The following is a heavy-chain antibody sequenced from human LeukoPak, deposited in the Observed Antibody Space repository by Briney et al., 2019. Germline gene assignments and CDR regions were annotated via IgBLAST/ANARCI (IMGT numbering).Heavy chain of an antibody. CDR3: ARAGSFRLTTTL. V-gene: IGHV4-59*01. D-gene: IGHD4-17*01. CDR1: GGSISPYY. CDR2: ISYSGST. J-gene: IGHJ4*02. Sequence: ASETLSLTCAVSGGSISPYYWMWIRQPPGKGLEWIGYISYSGSTSFNPSLKRRVTISLDTSTNRVSLKLSSVTAADTALYYCARAGSFRLTTTLWGQGTLVTVSS.